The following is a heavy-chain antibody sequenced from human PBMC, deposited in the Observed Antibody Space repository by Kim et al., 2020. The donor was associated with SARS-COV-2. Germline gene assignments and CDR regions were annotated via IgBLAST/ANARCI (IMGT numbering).Heavy chain of an antibody. V-gene: IGHV4-61*08. CDR2: IYYNGSI. J-gene: IGHJ4*02. CDR3: GRVRRDGHNYFDY. CDR1: GGSVSSGGFY. Sequence: SETLSLTCTVSGGSVSSGGFYWSWIRQPPGKGLEWIGYIYYNGSINYNPPLKSRVTISVDTSKNQFSLKVSSVTAADTAVYFCGRVRRDGHNYFDYWGQGTLVTVSS.